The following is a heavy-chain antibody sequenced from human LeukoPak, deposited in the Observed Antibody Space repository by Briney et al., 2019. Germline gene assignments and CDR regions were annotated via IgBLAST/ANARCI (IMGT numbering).Heavy chain of an antibody. D-gene: IGHD1-26*01. J-gene: IGHJ4*02. CDR2: ISYDGSNK. CDR1: GFTLSSYA. Sequence: GRSLKLSCAASGFTLSSYAMHWVRQAPGKGLEWVAVISYDGSNKYYADSVKGRFTISRDNSKNTPYLQMNSLRAEDTAVYYCARGRPWELPYFDYWGQGTLVTVSS. CDR3: ARGRPWELPYFDY. V-gene: IGHV3-30-3*01.